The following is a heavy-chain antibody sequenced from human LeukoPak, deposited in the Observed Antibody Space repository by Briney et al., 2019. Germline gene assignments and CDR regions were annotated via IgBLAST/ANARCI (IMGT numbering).Heavy chain of an antibody. D-gene: IGHD4-17*01. CDR3: ARSHDYDIYYFDY. CDR1: GGSISSGGYY. V-gene: IGHV4-61*08. J-gene: IGHJ4*02. CDR2: IYYSGST. Sequence: SETLSLTCTVSGGSISSGGYYWSWIRQHPGKGLEWIGYIYYSGSTNYNPSLKSRVTISVDTSKNQFSLKLSSVTAADTAVYYCARSHDYDIYYFDYWGQGTLVTVSS.